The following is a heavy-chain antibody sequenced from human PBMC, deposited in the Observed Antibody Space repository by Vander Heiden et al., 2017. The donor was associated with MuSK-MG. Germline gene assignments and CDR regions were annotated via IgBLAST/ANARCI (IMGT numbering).Heavy chain of an antibody. J-gene: IGHJ3*02. Sequence: QVQLVQSGAEVQKPGASVKVSCKASGYTFTSYAMHWVRQAPGQRLEWMGWINAGNGNTKYSQKCQGRVTITRDTSASTAYMELSSLGSEDTAVYYCARDLYSSGWYLHDAFDIWGQGTMVTVSS. CDR2: INAGNGNT. D-gene: IGHD6-19*01. CDR1: GYTFTSYA. CDR3: ARDLYSSGWYLHDAFDI. V-gene: IGHV1-3*01.